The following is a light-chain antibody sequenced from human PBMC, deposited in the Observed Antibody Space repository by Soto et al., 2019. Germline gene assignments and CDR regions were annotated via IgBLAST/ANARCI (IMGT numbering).Light chain of an antibody. CDR2: DVS. V-gene: IGLV2-11*01. CDR1: SSDFGGYNY. CDR3: CSYAGSYTYF. Sequence: QSALTQPRSVSGSPGQSVTISCTGTSSDFGGYNYVSWYQQHPGKAPKLMIYDVSKRPSGVPDRFSGSKSGNTASLTISGLQAEDEADYYCCSYAGSYTYFFGTGTKLTVL. J-gene: IGLJ1*01.